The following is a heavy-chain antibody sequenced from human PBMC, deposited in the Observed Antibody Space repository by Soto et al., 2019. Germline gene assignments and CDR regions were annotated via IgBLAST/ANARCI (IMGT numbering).Heavy chain of an antibody. V-gene: IGHV1-18*01. Sequence: SVKVSCKASGYTFTICGIFWVRQAPGQGLEWMGWISAYNGNTNYAQKLQGRVTMTTDTSTSTAYMELRSLRSDDTAVYYCASHRRLGYDILTVPHEDIWGQGTMVTVSS. CDR3: ASHRRLGYDILTVPHEDI. CDR2: ISAYNGNT. J-gene: IGHJ3*02. CDR1: GYTFTICG. D-gene: IGHD3-9*01.